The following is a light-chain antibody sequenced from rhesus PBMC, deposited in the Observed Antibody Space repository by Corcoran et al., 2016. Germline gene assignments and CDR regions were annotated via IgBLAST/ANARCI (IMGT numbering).Light chain of an antibody. Sequence: DIQMTQSPSSLSASVGDRVTITCRASQGISTYLTWYQQKLGKVPKRLIYGASSLESGVPSRFSGSGSGTDFTLTISSLQPEDFAIYYCLQYNSNPYSFGQGTKVEIK. V-gene: IGKV1-43*01. CDR2: GAS. J-gene: IGKJ2*01. CDR1: QGISTY. CDR3: LQYNSNPYS.